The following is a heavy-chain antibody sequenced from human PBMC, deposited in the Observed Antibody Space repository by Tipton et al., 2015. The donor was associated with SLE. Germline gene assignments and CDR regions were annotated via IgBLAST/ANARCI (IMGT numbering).Heavy chain of an antibody. CDR2: IYDSGST. V-gene: IGHV4-31*03. Sequence: TLSLTCTVSGGSISSVGYYWGWIRQLPGKGLEWIGHIYDSGSTFYNPSLKSRVTISVGTSNNQFSLKLNSVTAADTAVYYCARDRGYHDSSGYYPYDAFDIWGQGTMVTVSS. CDR3: ARDRGYHDSSGYYPYDAFDI. D-gene: IGHD3-22*01. CDR1: GGSISSVGYY. J-gene: IGHJ3*02.